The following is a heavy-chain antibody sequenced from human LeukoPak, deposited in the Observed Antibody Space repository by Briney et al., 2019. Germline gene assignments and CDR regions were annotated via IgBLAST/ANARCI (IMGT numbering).Heavy chain of an antibody. CDR1: GYTFTGYY. Sequence: ASVKVSCKASGYTFTGYYMHWVRQAPGQGLEWMGWINPNSGGTNYAQKFQGRVTMTRDTSISTAYMELSRLRSDDTAVCHCAREWELLSIDYWGQGTLVTVSS. CDR2: INPNSGGT. V-gene: IGHV1-2*02. J-gene: IGHJ4*02. CDR3: AREWELLSIDY. D-gene: IGHD1-26*01.